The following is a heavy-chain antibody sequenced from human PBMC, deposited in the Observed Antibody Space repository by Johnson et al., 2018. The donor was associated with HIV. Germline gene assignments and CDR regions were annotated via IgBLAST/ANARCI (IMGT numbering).Heavy chain of an antibody. Sequence: QVQLVESGGGVVQPGRSLRLSCAASGFTFSSYAMHWVRQAPGKGLEWVAVISYDGSNKYYADSVKGRFTISRDSSKNTAYLQMNSLKTEDTAVYYCTRTDDTYYYDSSGYVDAFDIWGQGTMVTVSS. CDR3: TRTDDTYYYDSSGYVDAFDI. V-gene: IGHV3-30*04. D-gene: IGHD3-22*01. J-gene: IGHJ3*02. CDR1: GFTFSSYA. CDR2: ISYDGSNK.